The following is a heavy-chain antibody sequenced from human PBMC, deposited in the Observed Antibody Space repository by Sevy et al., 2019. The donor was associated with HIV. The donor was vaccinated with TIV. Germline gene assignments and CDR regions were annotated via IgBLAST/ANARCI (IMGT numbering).Heavy chain of an antibody. Sequence: GGSLRLSCAASGFTVSSNYMSWVRQAPGKGLEWVSVIYSGGSTYYADSVKGGFTIYRDNSKNTLYLQMNSLRAEDTAVYYCAREVLRFLEWLPKPYYYYGMDVWGQGTTVTVSS. CDR3: AREVLRFLEWLPKPYYYYGMDV. D-gene: IGHD3-3*01. V-gene: IGHV3-53*01. J-gene: IGHJ6*02. CDR1: GFTVSSNY. CDR2: IYSGGST.